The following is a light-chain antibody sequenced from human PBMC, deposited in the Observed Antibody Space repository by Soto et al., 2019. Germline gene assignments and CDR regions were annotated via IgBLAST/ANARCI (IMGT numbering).Light chain of an antibody. CDR2: GAS. CDR1: QSVSSSY. J-gene: IGKJ1*01. CDR3: QQYGSSPPWP. Sequence: ELVLTQSPGTLSLSPGERATLSCRASQSVSSSYLAWYQQKPGQAPRLLIYGASSRATGIPDRFSGSGSGTEFTLPVSKLEPEDFAVYYWQQYGSSPPWPFGQGTRVQIK. V-gene: IGKV3-20*01.